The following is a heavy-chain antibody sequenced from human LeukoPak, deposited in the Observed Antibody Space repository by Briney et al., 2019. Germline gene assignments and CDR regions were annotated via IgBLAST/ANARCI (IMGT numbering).Heavy chain of an antibody. CDR1: GYTFTSYG. V-gene: IGHV1-18*01. D-gene: IGHD3-3*01. CDR2: ISAYNGNT. CDR3: ARDRPGATYYDFWSGYWSCFDY. Sequence: ASAKVSCKASGYTFTSYGISWVRQAPGQGLEWMGWISAYNGNTNYAQKLQGRVTMTTDTSTSTAYMELRSLRSDDTAVYYCARDRPGATYYDFWSGYWSCFDYWGQGTLVTVSS. J-gene: IGHJ4*02.